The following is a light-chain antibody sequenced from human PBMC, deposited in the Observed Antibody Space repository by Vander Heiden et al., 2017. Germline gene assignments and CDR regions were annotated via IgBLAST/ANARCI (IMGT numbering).Light chain of an antibody. Sequence: SYELTQPPSVSVSPGPTARITCSGDALPKQYAYWYQQKPGQALVLVIYKDSGRPSGIPERFSGSSSGTTVTLTISGVQAEDEADYYCQSADSSGNEVFGGGTKLTVL. V-gene: IGLV3-25*03. CDR1: ALPKQY. CDR3: QSADSSGNEV. CDR2: KDS. J-gene: IGLJ3*02.